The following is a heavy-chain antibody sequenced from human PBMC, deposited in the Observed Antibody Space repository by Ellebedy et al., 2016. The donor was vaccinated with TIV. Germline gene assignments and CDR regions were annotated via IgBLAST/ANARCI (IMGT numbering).Heavy chain of an antibody. J-gene: IGHJ6*02. D-gene: IGHD3-10*01. V-gene: IGHV1-18*01. CDR2: VSAYSGNT. Sequence: AASVKVSCKSSGYTFIDYGISWVRQAPGQGLDWMGWVSAYSGNTNYAENLQGRVTMTTDTSPDTAYMELRSLRSDDTAVYFCARYSGSGTYHRNGIDVWGQGTTVTVSS. CDR1: GYTFIDYG. CDR3: ARYSGSGTYHRNGIDV.